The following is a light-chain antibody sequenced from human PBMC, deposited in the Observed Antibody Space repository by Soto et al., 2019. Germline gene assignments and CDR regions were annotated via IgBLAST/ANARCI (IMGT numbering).Light chain of an antibody. CDR2: GAS. CDR3: QQYGSSYT. V-gene: IGKV3-20*01. Sequence: EIVLTQSPGTLSLSPGERATLSCRASQSVDSSYLAWYQQKPGQAPRLLVYGASSRATGIPDRFSGSGSGTDFTLTISRLAPEDFAVYYCQQYGSSYTFGQGTKLEIK. J-gene: IGKJ2*01. CDR1: QSVDSSY.